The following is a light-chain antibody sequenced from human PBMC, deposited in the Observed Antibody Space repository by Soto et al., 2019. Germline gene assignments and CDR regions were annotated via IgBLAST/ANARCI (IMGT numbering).Light chain of an antibody. CDR1: SSDDGGYND. Sequence: QSALTQPASVSGSPGQSITISCTGTSSDDGGYNDVSWYQQYPGKAPKLIIYEVSNRPSGVANRFSGSKSGNTASLTISGLQADDESDYYCISYRSSNTVVFGGGTKLTVL. CDR3: ISYRSSNTVV. J-gene: IGLJ2*01. CDR2: EVS. V-gene: IGLV2-14*03.